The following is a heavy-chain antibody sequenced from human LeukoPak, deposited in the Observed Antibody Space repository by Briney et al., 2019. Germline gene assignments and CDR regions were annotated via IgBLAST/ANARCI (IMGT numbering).Heavy chain of an antibody. CDR1: GFTVKSYG. V-gene: IGHV3-23*01. D-gene: IGHD5-18*01. CDR3: ARKDAVAMDLDY. CDR2: ITGAGTST. Sequence: PGGSLRLSCVASGFTVKSYGMTWVRQVPGKGLEWLSSITGAGTSTKYADSVNGRFTISRDNSKNTLSLQMTGLRAEDTAAYYCARKDAVAMDLDYWGQGTLVTVSS. J-gene: IGHJ4*02.